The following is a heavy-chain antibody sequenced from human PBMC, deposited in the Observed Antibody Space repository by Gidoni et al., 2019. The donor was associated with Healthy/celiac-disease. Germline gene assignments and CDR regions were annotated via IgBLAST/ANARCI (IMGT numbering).Heavy chain of an antibody. J-gene: IGHJ5*02. V-gene: IGHV3-9*01. CDR1: GFTFDDYA. CDR2: ISWNSGSI. D-gene: IGHD2-15*01. CDR3: AKDMQGVVVNPGWFDP. Sequence: EVQLVESGGGLVPPGRSLRLSCAASGFTFDDYAMHWVRQAPGKGLEWVSGISWNSGSIGYADSVKGRFTISRDNAKNSLYLQMNSLRAEDTALYYCAKDMQGVVVNPGWFDPWGQGTLVTVSS.